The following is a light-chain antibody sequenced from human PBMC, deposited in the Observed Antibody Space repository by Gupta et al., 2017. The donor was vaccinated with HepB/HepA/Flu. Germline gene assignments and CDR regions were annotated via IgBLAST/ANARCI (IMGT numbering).Light chain of an antibody. CDR1: QSISSW. Sequence: DIQMTQSPSTLSASVGDRVTITCRASQSISSWLAWYQQKPGKAPKLLIYKASSLESGVPSRFSGSGSGTEFTLTISSLQPDDFATYYCQQYNSYSALTFGGGTRWRSN. CDR3: QQYNSYSALT. CDR2: KAS. V-gene: IGKV1-5*03. J-gene: IGKJ4*01.